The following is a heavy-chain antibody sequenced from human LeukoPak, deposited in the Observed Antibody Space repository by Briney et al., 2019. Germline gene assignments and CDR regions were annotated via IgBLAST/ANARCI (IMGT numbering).Heavy chain of an antibody. D-gene: IGHD4-17*01. Sequence: PGGSLRLSCAASGFTFSSYGMSWVRQAPGKGLEWVSGVSGSGSSTYHADSVKGRFTISRDNSKNTLYLQVNSLRAEDTAVYYCAREGDYGDYNWFDPWGQGTLVTVSS. CDR2: VSGSGSST. CDR1: GFTFSSYG. CDR3: AREGDYGDYNWFDP. V-gene: IGHV3-23*01. J-gene: IGHJ5*02.